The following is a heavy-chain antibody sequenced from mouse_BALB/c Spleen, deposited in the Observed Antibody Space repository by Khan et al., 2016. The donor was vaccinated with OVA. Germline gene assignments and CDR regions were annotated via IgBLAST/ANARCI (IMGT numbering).Heavy chain of an antibody. J-gene: IGHJ3*01. D-gene: IGHD2-3*01. V-gene: IGHV14-1*02. CDR2: IDPENGNT. CDR3: TIDGYSPWFAY. CDR1: GFNIKDYY. Sequence: VRLQQSGAELVRPGALVKLSCKASGFNIKDYYIHWVKQRPEQGLEWIGGIDPENGNTIYDPKFQGKASITAETSSNTAYLQLSSLMSENTAVYYCTIDGYSPWFAYWGQGTLVTVSA.